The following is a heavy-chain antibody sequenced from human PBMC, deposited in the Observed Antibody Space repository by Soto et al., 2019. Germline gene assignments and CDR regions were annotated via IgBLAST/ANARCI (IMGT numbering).Heavy chain of an antibody. CDR1: GFTFSSYA. D-gene: IGHD4-17*01. CDR2: ISGSGGST. V-gene: IGHV3-23*01. Sequence: GGSLRLSCAASGFTFSSYAMSWVRQAPGKGLEWVSAISGSGGSTYYADSVKGRFTISRDNSKNTLYLQMNSLRAGDTAVYYCAKLVDYGDYVGDYWGQGTLVTVSS. J-gene: IGHJ4*02. CDR3: AKLVDYGDYVGDY.